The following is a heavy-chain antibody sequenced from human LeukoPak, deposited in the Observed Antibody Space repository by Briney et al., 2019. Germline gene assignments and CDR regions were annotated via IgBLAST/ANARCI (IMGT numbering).Heavy chain of an antibody. D-gene: IGHD6-19*01. CDR2: ISSSSSYI. J-gene: IGHJ6*03. Sequence: GALRLSCAASGFTFSSYSMNWVRQAPGKGLEWVSSISSSSSYIYYADSVKGRFTISRDNAKNSLYLQMNSLRAEDTAVYYCAGGYSSGWYVPVVYYYYYMDAWGKGTTVTVSS. CDR3: AGGYSSGWYVPVVYYYYYMDA. V-gene: IGHV3-21*01. CDR1: GFTFSSYS.